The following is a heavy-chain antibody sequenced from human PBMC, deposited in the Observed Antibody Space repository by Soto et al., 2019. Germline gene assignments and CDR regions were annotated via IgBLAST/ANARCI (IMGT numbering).Heavy chain of an antibody. Sequence: ASVKVSCKVSEYTLTELSIHWVRQAPGKGLEWMGGFDPDDGETIYAHKFQGRVTLTEDTSTDTAYVDLTSLRSEDTAVYYCATVSPYDYIWGRGLTRFDYWGQGTLVTVSS. CDR3: ATVSPYDYIWGRGLTRFDY. V-gene: IGHV1-24*01. J-gene: IGHJ4*02. D-gene: IGHD3-16*01. CDR2: FDPDDGET. CDR1: EYTLTELS.